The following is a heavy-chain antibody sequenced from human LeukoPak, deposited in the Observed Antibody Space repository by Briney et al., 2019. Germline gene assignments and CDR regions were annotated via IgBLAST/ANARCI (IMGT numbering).Heavy chain of an antibody. CDR3: ARDRSEFVRHGYVAY. V-gene: IGHV3-11*01. CDR2: ISSCAGTT. D-gene: IGHD6-19*01. CDR1: GFTFSDYY. J-gene: IGHJ4*02. Sequence: GGSLRLSCAASGFTFSDYYMSWIRQAPGKGLEWVSSISSCAGTTYYADSVKGRFTISRDNAKNSLYLQMNSLRAEDTAGHYYARDRSEFVRHGYVAYWGQGTPVTVSS.